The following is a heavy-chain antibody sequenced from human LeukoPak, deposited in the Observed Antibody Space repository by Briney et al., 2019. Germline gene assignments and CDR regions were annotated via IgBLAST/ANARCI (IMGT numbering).Heavy chain of an antibody. CDR1: GGSFSTYY. CDR3: APIFGGYSDFDS. D-gene: IGHD5-12*01. Sequence: SETLSLTCAVYGGSFSTYYWSWVRQPPGKGLEWIGEITQSGRTNYNPSLKSRVTISIDTSKNQFSLQLTSVAAADTAVYYCAPIFGGYSDFDSWGQGTLATVSS. V-gene: IGHV4-34*01. CDR2: ITQSGRT. J-gene: IGHJ4*02.